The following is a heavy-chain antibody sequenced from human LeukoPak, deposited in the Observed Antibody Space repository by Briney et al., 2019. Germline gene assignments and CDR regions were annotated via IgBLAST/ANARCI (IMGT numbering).Heavy chain of an antibody. D-gene: IGHD3-3*01. CDR2: INSDGSST. CDR1: GFTFSSYW. V-gene: IGHV3-74*01. J-gene: IGHJ6*02. CDR3: ARDRSIYDFWSGYYSYYYYYGMDV. Sequence: GGSLRLSCAASGFTFSSYWMHWVRQAPGKGLVWVSRINSDGSSTSYADSVKGRFTISRDNAKNTLYLQMNSLRAEDTAVYYCARDRSIYDFWSGYYSYYYYYGMDVWGQGTTVTVSS.